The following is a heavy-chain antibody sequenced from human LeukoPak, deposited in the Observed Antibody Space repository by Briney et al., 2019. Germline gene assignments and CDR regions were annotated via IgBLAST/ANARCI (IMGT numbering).Heavy chain of an antibody. CDR3: ARVGAYQLSLYYFDY. D-gene: IGHD2-2*01. V-gene: IGHV1-2*02. Sequence: ASVKVSCKASGYTFTSYGISWVRQAPGQGLEWMGWINPNSGGTNYAQKFQGRVTMTRDTSISTAYMELSRLTSDDTAVYYCARVGAYQLSLYYFDYWGQGTLVTVSS. CDR1: GYTFTSYG. CDR2: INPNSGGT. J-gene: IGHJ4*02.